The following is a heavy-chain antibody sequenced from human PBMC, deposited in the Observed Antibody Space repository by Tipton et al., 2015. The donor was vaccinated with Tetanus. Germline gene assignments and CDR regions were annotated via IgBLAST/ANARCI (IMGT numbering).Heavy chain of an antibody. J-gene: IGHJ6*02. CDR1: GGSVSGGDYH. CDR3: ARATPSGSYFVRYYSMDV. D-gene: IGHD3-22*01. CDR2: VSDSGST. V-gene: IGHV4-30-4*01. Sequence: TLSLTCTVSGGSVSGGDYHWSWIRQPPGKGLEWIGYVSDSGSTYSNPSLRSRIIISVDTSKNQFSLILSSVTAADTAVYYCARATPSGSYFVRYYSMDVWGQGTTVVVSS.